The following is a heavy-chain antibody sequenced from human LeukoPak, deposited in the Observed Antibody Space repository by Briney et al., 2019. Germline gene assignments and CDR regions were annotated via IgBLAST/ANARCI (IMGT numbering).Heavy chain of an antibody. J-gene: IGHJ5*02. CDR1: AGTFSSYA. CDR2: IIPIFGTA. V-gene: IGHV1-69*05. D-gene: IGHD6-13*01. CDR3: ARRMGSSWYPNWFDP. Sequence: SVKVSCKASAGTFSSYAISWVRQAPGQGLEWMGGIIPIFGTANYAQKFQGRVTITTDESTSTAYMELSSLRSEDTAVYYCARRMGSSWYPNWFDPWGQGTLVTVSS.